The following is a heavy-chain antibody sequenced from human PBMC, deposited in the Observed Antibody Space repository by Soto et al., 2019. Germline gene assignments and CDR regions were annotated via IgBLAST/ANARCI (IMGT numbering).Heavy chain of an antibody. CDR2: IYYSGST. V-gene: IGHV4-59*01. CDR3: ARGSSWTNYYFDY. D-gene: IGHD6-13*01. Sequence: SETLSLTCTVSGGSISSYYWSWIRQPPGKGLEWIGYIYYSGSTNYNPSLKSRVTIPVDTSKNQFSLKLSSVTAADTAVYYCARGSSWTNYYFDYWGQGTLVTVSS. CDR1: GGSISSYY. J-gene: IGHJ4*02.